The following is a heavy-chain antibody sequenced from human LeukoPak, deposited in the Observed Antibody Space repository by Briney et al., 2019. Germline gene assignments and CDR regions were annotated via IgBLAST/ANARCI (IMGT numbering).Heavy chain of an antibody. Sequence: GRSLRLSCAASGFTFGTYDMSWVRQPPGKGLEWVSTLACLDSSCTEYYSDSVKGRFSISRDKSRCTLSLQLNSLRVEDTAMYYCVRDSEGSFDSWGQGTLVTVSS. CDR3: VRDSEGSFDS. J-gene: IGHJ4*02. CDR2: CLDSSCTE. D-gene: IGHD3/OR15-3a*01. V-gene: IGHV3-23*01. CDR1: GFTFGTYD.